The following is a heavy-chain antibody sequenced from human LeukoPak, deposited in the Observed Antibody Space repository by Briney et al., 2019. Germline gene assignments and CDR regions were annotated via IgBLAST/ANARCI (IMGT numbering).Heavy chain of an antibody. D-gene: IGHD5-24*01. CDR1: GFTFSSYA. J-gene: IGHJ4*02. Sequence: PGGSLRLSCAASGFTFSSYAMSWVRQAPGKVLEWVSLISGSGGSTYYADSVKGRFTISRDNSKNTLYLQMNSLRAEDTAVYYCAKAQRWLHFFDYWGQGTLVAVSS. CDR2: ISGSGGST. V-gene: IGHV3-23*01. CDR3: AKAQRWLHFFDY.